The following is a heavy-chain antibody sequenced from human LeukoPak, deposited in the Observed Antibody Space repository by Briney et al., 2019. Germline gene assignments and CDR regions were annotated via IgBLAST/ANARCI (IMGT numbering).Heavy chain of an antibody. Sequence: GGSLRLSCAASGFTFSSYGMHWVRQAPGKGLEWVAVIWYDGSNKYYADSVKGRFTISRDNSKNTLYLQMNSLRAEDTAVYYCAKGFYGGNQYYFDYWGQGTLVTVSS. CDR2: IWYDGSNK. J-gene: IGHJ4*02. V-gene: IGHV3-33*06. CDR1: GFTFSSYG. D-gene: IGHD4-23*01. CDR3: AKGFYGGNQYYFDY.